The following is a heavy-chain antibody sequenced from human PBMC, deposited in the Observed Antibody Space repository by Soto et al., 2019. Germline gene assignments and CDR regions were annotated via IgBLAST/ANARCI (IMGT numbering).Heavy chain of an antibody. CDR1: GGSISSGGYY. D-gene: IGHD3-10*01. CDR3: ATYGSGTSKPTTFDY. V-gene: IGHV4-31*03. Sequence: QVQLQESGPGLVKPSQTLSLTCTVSGGSISSGGYYWSWIRRQPGKGLEWIGYIYYSESTYYNPSLKSRVTISVDTSKNQFSLKLSPVTAADTAVYYCATYGSGTSKPTTFDYWGQGTLVTVSS. J-gene: IGHJ4*02. CDR2: IYYSEST.